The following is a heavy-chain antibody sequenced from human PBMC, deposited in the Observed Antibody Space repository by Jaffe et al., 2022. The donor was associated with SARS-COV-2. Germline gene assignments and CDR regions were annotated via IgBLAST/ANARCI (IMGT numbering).Heavy chain of an antibody. CDR1: GFTFNTYT. D-gene: IGHD5-12*01. J-gene: IGHJ5*02. CDR2: ISSGSSHV. CDR3: ARDHGYSGYIWFDP. Sequence: EVQLVESGGGLVKPGGSLRLACAASGFTFNTYTMNWVRQAPGKGLEWVSSISSGSSHVYYADSMKGRVTISRDNAKKSLYLQMNSLRAEDTAVYYCARDHGYSGYIWFDPWGQGTLVTVSS. V-gene: IGHV3-21*01.